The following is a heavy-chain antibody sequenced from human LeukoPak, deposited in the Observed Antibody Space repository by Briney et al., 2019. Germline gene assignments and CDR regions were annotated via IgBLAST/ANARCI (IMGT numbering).Heavy chain of an antibody. Sequence: AWGSLRLSCAASGFTFSSYWMDWVRQAPGKGLVWVSRINSDGSSKGYADSGKGRFTISRANTKNTLYPKMNSPRAEDTAVYYCARDLTAMVFFDYWGQGTLVTVSS. J-gene: IGHJ4*02. CDR2: INSDGSSK. CDR1: GFTFSSYW. V-gene: IGHV3-74*01. D-gene: IGHD5-18*01. CDR3: ARDLTAMVFFDY.